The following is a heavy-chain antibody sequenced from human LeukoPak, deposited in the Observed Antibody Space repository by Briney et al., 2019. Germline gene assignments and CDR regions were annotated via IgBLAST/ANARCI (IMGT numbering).Heavy chain of an antibody. CDR3: ATHYGSGSLNWFDP. V-gene: IGHV1-69*13. Sequence: ASVKVSCKASGGTFSSYEISWVRQAPGQGLEWMGGIIPMFGTAKYAQKFQGRVTITADESTSTAYMELSSLRSEDTAVYYCATHYGSGSLNWFDPWGQGTLVTVSS. J-gene: IGHJ5*02. D-gene: IGHD3-10*01. CDR2: IIPMFGTA. CDR1: GGTFSSYE.